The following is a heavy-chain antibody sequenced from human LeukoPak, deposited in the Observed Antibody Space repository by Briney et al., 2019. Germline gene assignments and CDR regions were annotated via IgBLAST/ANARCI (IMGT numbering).Heavy chain of an antibody. CDR3: AKLPRSNYYYGMDV. J-gene: IGHJ6*02. CDR2: ISGSGGST. Sequence: GGSLRLSCAASGFTFSSYDMSWVRQAPGKGLEWVSAISGSGGSTYYADSVKGRFTISRDNSKNTLYLQMNSLRAEDTAVYYCAKLPRSNYYYGMDVWGQGTTVTVSS. V-gene: IGHV3-23*01. CDR1: GFTFSSYD.